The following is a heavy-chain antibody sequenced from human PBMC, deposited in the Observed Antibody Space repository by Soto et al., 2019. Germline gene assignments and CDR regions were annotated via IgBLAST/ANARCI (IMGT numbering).Heavy chain of an antibody. Sequence: GPTLVNPTQTHILTCAFSGFSLSPQGLSVSWIRRPPGKALEFLEVIDWEGEKSYSPSLRTRLTVSKDTSKSQVVLTLTNLYPVETATYFCTRATNSKYGYYFDYWGQGTPVTVSS. V-gene: IGHV2-70*01. CDR1: GFSLSPQGLS. CDR3: TRATNSKYGYYFDY. CDR2: IDWEGEK. J-gene: IGHJ4*02. D-gene: IGHD1-7*01.